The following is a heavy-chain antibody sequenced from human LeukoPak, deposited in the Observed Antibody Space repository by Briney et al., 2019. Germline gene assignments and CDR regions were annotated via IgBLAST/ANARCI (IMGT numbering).Heavy chain of an antibody. Sequence: PGRSLRLSCAASGFTSSSYGMHWVRQAPGKGLEWVAVIWYDGSNKYYADSVKGRFTISRDNSKNTLYLQMNSLRAEDTAVYYCARGGTLYDILTGYFPPFDYWGQGTLVTVSS. D-gene: IGHD3-9*01. CDR2: IWYDGSNK. CDR3: ARGGTLYDILTGYFPPFDY. J-gene: IGHJ4*02. V-gene: IGHV3-33*01. CDR1: GFTSSSYG.